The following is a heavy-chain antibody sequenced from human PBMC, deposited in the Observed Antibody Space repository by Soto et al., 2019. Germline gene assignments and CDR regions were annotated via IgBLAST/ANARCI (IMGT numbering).Heavy chain of an antibody. Sequence: QVQLVESGGGVVQPGRSLRLSCAASGFTFSSYGMHWVRQAPGKGLEWVAAISYDGSNHYYADSVKGRFTISRDNTRDTLYQQMNSLRDEDTAVYCCAIVVITSWGMDVWRKGTTVTVSS. CDR3: AIVVITSWGMDV. D-gene: IGHD3-22*01. CDR2: ISYDGSNH. J-gene: IGHJ6*04. V-gene: IGHV3-30*03. CDR1: GFTFSSYG.